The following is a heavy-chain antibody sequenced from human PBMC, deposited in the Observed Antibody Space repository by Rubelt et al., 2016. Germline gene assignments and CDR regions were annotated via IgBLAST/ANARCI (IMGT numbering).Heavy chain of an antibody. J-gene: IGHJ6*02. Sequence: GSLRLSCAASGFTFSSYAMHWVRQAPGKGLEWVSAISSSGGSTYYADSVKGRVTISRDNSKNTLYLQMNRLRAEDTAVYYCTKDSSVDTAMVSGMDVWGQGTTVTVSS. V-gene: IGHV3-23*01. CDR1: GFTFSSYA. CDR3: TKDSSVDTAMVSGMDV. D-gene: IGHD5-18*01. CDR2: ISSSGGST.